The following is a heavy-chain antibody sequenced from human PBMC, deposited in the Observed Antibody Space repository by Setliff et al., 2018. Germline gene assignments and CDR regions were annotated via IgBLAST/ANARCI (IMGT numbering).Heavy chain of an antibody. CDR2: TGHTGSI. Sequence: LTCTVSGYSISSGYIWGWIRQPPGKGLEWVGNTGHTGSINYNPSLKSRLTISRDTSKNQVSLKLNSVTATDTAVYYCARDLGHGGDSDYWGQGIQVTVSS. J-gene: IGHJ4*02. CDR1: GYSISSGYI. D-gene: IGHD4-17*01. CDR3: ARDLGHGGDSDY. V-gene: IGHV4-38-2*02.